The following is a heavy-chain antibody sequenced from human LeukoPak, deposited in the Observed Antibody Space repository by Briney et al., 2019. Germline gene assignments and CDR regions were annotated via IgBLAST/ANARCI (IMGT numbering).Heavy chain of an antibody. Sequence: SETLSLTWTVSGGSISSSSYYWGWIRQPPGKGLEWIGSIYYSGSTYYNPSLKSRVTISVDTSKNQFSLKLSSVTAADTAVYYCARVGGITMIPEYWGQGTLVTVSS. D-gene: IGHD3-22*01. CDR3: ARVGGITMIPEY. CDR2: IYYSGST. J-gene: IGHJ4*02. V-gene: IGHV4-39*01. CDR1: GGSISSSSYY.